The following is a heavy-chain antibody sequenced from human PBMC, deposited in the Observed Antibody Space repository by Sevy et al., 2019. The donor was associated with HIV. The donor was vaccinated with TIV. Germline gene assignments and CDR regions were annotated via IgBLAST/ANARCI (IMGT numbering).Heavy chain of an antibody. J-gene: IGHJ3*02. CDR1: GFTFSGSA. CDR2: IKNIGDSYAT. V-gene: IGHV3-73*01. CDR3: TRLIYPDDAFYI. Sequence: GSLKISCAASGFTFSGSALHWVRQASGKGLEWVGRIKNIGDSYATAFAASLEGRFTISRDDLKNTVHLQMNSLKIEDTAVYYCTRLIYPDDAFYIWGQGTMVTVSS.